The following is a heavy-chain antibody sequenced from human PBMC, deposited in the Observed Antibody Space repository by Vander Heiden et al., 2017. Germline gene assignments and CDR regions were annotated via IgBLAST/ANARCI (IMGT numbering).Heavy chain of an antibody. Sequence: QLQLQESGPGLVKPSETLSLTCTVSGGSISSSSYYWGWIRQPPGKGLEWIGSIYYSGSTYYNPSLKSRVTISVDTSKNQFSLKLSSVTAADTAVYYCASTSYCTNGVCYREGFDYWGQRTLVTVSS. D-gene: IGHD2-8*01. CDR1: GGSISSSSYY. CDR2: IYYSGST. CDR3: ASTSYCTNGVCYREGFDY. V-gene: IGHV4-39*01. J-gene: IGHJ4*02.